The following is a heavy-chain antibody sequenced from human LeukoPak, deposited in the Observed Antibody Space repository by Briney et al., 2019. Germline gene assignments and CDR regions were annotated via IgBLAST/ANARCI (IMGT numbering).Heavy chain of an antibody. D-gene: IGHD3-10*01. CDR1: GGSISSGSYY. J-gene: IGHJ5*02. Sequence: PSETLSLTCTVSGGSISSGSYYWSWIRQPAGKGLEWIGRIYTSGSTNYNPSLKSRVTISVDTSKNQFSLKLSSVTAADTAVYYCARAAGSGSYLWFDPWGQGTLVTVSS. CDR2: IYTSGST. V-gene: IGHV4-61*02. CDR3: ARAAGSGSYLWFDP.